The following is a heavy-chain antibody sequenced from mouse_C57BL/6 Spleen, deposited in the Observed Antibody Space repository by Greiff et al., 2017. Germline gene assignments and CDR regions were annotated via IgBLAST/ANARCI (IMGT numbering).Heavy chain of an antibody. D-gene: IGHD1-1*01. Sequence: VQLQQSGPELVKPGDSVKISCKASGYSFTGYFMNWVMQSLGKSLEWIGRINPYNADTFYNQKFKGKATLTVDKSSSTAHMELRSLTSEDSAVYYCASYGSSYDYAMDYWGQGTSVTVSS. CDR3: ASYGSSYDYAMDY. V-gene: IGHV1-20*01. CDR1: GYSFTGYF. J-gene: IGHJ4*01. CDR2: INPYNADT.